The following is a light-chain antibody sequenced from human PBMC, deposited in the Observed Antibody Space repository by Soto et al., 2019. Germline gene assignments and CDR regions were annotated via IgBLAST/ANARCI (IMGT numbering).Light chain of an antibody. V-gene: IGKV3-15*01. CDR3: QQYNNWLKF. CDR2: GAS. J-gene: IGKJ4*01. Sequence: EIVMTQSPATLSVSPGERATLTCRASQSVSSNLAWYQQKPGQAPRLLIYGASTRATGIPARFSGSGSGTKFPLTISRLQSEVFAFYYCQQYNNWLKFLGGGTKV. CDR1: QSVSSN.